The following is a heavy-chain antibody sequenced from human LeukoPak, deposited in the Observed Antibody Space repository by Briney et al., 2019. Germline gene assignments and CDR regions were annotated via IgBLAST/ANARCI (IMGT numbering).Heavy chain of an antibody. CDR1: GFTVSSNH. Sequence: GGSLRLSCAASGFTVSSNHMSWVRQAPGKGLEWVSVIYSGGSAYSADSVKGRFTISKDNSKNTLYLQMNSLRAEDTAVYYCARVAEAGYFDYWGQGTLVTVSS. CDR2: IYSGGSA. D-gene: IGHD6-19*01. V-gene: IGHV3-53*01. J-gene: IGHJ4*02. CDR3: ARVAEAGYFDY.